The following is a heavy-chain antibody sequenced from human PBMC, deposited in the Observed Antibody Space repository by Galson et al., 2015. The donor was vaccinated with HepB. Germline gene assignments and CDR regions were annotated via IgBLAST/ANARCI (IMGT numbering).Heavy chain of an antibody. CDR3: ARGPFLNYDILTERQSSSWPLDY. Sequence: SVKVSCKASGYTFTSYGISWVRQAPGQGLEWMGWISAYNGNTNYAQKLQGRVTMTTDTSTSTAYMELRSLRSDDTAVYYCARGPFLNYDILTERQSSSWPLDYWGQGTLVTVSS. V-gene: IGHV1-18*04. CDR2: ISAYNGNT. CDR1: GYTFTSYG. D-gene: IGHD3-9*01. J-gene: IGHJ4*02.